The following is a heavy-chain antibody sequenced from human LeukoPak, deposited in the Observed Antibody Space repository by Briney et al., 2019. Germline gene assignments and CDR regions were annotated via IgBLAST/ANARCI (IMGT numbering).Heavy chain of an antibody. CDR2: IYYSGST. Sequence: KPSETLSPTCTVSGGSISSYYWSWIRQPPGKGLEWIGYIYYSGSTNYNPSLKSRVTISVDTSKNQFSLKLSSVTAADTAVYYCARAKESSSWFKNFDYWGQGTLVTVSS. CDR3: ARAKESSSWFKNFDY. J-gene: IGHJ4*02. V-gene: IGHV4-59*01. D-gene: IGHD6-13*01. CDR1: GGSISSYY.